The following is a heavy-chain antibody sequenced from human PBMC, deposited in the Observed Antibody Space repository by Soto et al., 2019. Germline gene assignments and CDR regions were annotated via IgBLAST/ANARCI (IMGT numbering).Heavy chain of an antibody. V-gene: IGHV3-48*03. CDR1: EFTFRSYE. CDR2: ISSSDRTI. Sequence: PGWFLRLCGAASEFTFRSYELNWVRQASRKGLEWVPYISSSDRTIYYADSVKGRFTISRDNAKNSLYLQMNSLRAEDTAVYYCARPETSNWADALDIRGQGTMLTVSS. J-gene: IGHJ3*02. CDR3: ARPETSNWADALDI. D-gene: IGHD6-13*01.